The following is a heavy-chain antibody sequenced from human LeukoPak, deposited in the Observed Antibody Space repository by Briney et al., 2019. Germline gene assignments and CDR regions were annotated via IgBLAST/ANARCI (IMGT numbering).Heavy chain of an antibody. Sequence: KPSETLSLTCTVSGGSISSYYWSWIRQPPGKGLEWIGYIYYSGSTNYNPSLKSRVTISVDTSKNQFSLKLSSVTAADTAMYYCARAPGGIVGALSHFDYWGQGTLVTVSS. V-gene: IGHV4-59*01. D-gene: IGHD1-26*01. J-gene: IGHJ4*02. CDR2: IYYSGST. CDR1: GGSISSYY. CDR3: ARAPGGIVGALSHFDY.